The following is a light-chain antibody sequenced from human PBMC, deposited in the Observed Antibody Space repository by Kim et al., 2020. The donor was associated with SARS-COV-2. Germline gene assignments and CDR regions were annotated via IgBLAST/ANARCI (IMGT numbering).Light chain of an antibody. CDR3: NSRDSSGNHLV. Sequence: ALGQKVRIPCPGAGRGSYYASCYQQKPVQDPVLVIYGKNNRPSGIPDRFSGSSSGNTASLTITGAQAEDEADYYCNSRDSSGNHLVFGGGTKLTVL. CDR1: GRGSYY. CDR2: GKN. J-gene: IGLJ3*02. V-gene: IGLV3-19*01.